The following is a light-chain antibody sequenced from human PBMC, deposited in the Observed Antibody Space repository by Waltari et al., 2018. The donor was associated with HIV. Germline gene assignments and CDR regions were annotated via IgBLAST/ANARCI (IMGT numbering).Light chain of an antibody. Sequence: EVVMTQSPATLSASPGERAALACRASQSVSRNFAWYQQKPGQPPRLLIYAASTRASGVPVRISGTGSGTEFTLTISSLQSEDFAVYYCQQYDDWPRTFGQGTRVEIK. V-gene: IGKV3-15*01. CDR2: AAS. CDR1: QSVSRN. CDR3: QQYDDWPRT. J-gene: IGKJ1*01.